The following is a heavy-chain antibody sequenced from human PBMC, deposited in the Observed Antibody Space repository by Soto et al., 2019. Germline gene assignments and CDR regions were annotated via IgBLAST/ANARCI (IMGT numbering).Heavy chain of an antibody. CDR3: ARGGRLYWDFDL. CDR1: GYTFTSYA. D-gene: IGHD1-26*01. V-gene: IGHV1-3*01. J-gene: IGHJ2*01. Sequence: QVQLVQSGAEVKKPGASVKVSCKASGYTFTSYAMHWVRQAPGQRLEWMGWINAGNGNTKYSQKFQGRVTITRDTSARTAYMELSSLRSEDKSVYYCARGGRLYWDFDLGGRGTLVTVSS. CDR2: INAGNGNT.